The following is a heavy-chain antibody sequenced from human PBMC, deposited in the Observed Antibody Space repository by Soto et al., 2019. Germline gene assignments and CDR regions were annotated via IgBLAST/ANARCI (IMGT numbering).Heavy chain of an antibody. V-gene: IGHV3-30-3*01. J-gene: IGHJ6*02. CDR3: GRGGGVAATDVDYYGPDG. CDR1: GFPFSSYA. CDR2: ISYDGSNK. D-gene: IGHD2-15*01. Sequence: GGSLRLSCAASGFPFSSYAMHWVRQSPGKGLEWVAVISYDGSNKYYADSVKGRFTIYRDNSKNTLYLQMNSLRAEDTAVYYCGRGGGVAATDVDYYGPDGWGQGITVTVSS.